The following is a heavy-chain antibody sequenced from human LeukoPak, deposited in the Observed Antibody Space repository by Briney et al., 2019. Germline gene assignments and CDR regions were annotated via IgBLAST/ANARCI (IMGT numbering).Heavy chain of an antibody. J-gene: IGHJ4*02. Sequence: SQTLSLTCTVSGGSISSGSYYWSWIRQPAGKGLEWIGRIYTSGSTNYNPSLKSRVTISVDTSKNQFSLKLSSVTAADTAVYYCARDAPTYSGSYGRVYWSQGSLVTVSS. D-gene: IGHD1-26*01. CDR3: ARDAPTYSGSYGRVY. V-gene: IGHV4-61*02. CDR1: GGSISSGSYY. CDR2: IYTSGST.